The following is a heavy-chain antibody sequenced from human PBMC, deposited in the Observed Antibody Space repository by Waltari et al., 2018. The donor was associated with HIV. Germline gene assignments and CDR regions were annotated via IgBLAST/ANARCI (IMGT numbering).Heavy chain of an antibody. J-gene: IGHJ3*02. Sequence: QVQLQQWGAGLLKPSETLSLTCAVYGGSFSGYYWSWIRQPPGKGLECIGEINHSGSTNDHPSLKSRVTISGDTSKNQFSLKRSSVTAADTAVYYCARGGYYDSSGYYSNGAFDIWGQGTMVTVSS. CDR3: ARGGYYDSSGYYSNGAFDI. V-gene: IGHV4-34*01. D-gene: IGHD3-22*01. CDR2: INHSGST. CDR1: GGSFSGYY.